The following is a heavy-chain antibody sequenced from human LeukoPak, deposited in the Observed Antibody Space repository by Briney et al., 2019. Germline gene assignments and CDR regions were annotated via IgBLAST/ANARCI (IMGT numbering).Heavy chain of an antibody. V-gene: IGHV3-33*01. CDR3: SRDGVVPPGDY. Sequence: GGSLRLSCAASGFTFSSYGMHWVRQAPGKGLEGGAVIWYDGSNKYYADSVKGRFTISRDNSKNTLYLQMNSLRPEDTAVYYCSRDGVVPPGDYWGQGTLVTVSS. D-gene: IGHD2-2*01. CDR1: GFTFSSYG. J-gene: IGHJ4*02. CDR2: IWYDGSNK.